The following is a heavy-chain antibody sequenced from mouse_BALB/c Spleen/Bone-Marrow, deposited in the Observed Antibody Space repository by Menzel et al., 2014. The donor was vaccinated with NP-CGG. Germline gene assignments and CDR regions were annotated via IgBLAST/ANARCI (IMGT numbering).Heavy chain of an antibody. J-gene: IGHJ4*01. D-gene: IGHD2-10*02. Sequence: EVQLQQSGPGLVKPSQSLSLTCTVTGYSVTSDYAWNWIRQFPGNKLEWMVYISYGGRISYNPSLKSRISITRDTSKNQFFLQSNSVTSEDTATYYCTRGRYGNYDEDYAMDYWGQGTSVTVSS. CDR1: GYSVTSDYA. V-gene: IGHV3-2*02. CDR3: TRGRYGNYDEDYAMDY. CDR2: ISYGGRI.